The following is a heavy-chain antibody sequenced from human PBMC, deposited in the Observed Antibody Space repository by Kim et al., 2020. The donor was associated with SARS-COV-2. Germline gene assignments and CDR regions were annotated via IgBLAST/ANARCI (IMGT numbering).Heavy chain of an antibody. D-gene: IGHD3-16*01. V-gene: IGHV3-49*03. Sequence: GGSLRLSCTASGFTFGDYAMSWFRQAPGKGLEWVGFIRSKAYGGTTEYAASVKGRFTISRDDSKSIAYLQMNSLKTEDTAVYYCTREGEGDGYKAGAFDIWGQGTMVTVSS. J-gene: IGHJ3*02. CDR1: GFTFGDYA. CDR2: IRSKAYGGTT. CDR3: TREGEGDGYKAGAFDI.